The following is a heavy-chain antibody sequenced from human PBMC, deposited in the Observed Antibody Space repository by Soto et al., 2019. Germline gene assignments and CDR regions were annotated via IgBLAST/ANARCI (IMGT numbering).Heavy chain of an antibody. V-gene: IGHV5-51*01. D-gene: IGHD2-2*01. J-gene: IGHJ4*02. CDR1: GYSFTSYW. Sequence: PGESLKISCKGSGYSFTSYWIGWVRQMPGKGLEWMGIIYPGDSDTRYSPSFQGQVTISADKSISTAYLQWSSLKASDTAMYYCARRRVVPAAMRNTAMVYFDYWGQGTLVTVSS. CDR3: ARRRVVPAAMRNTAMVYFDY. CDR2: IYPGDSDT.